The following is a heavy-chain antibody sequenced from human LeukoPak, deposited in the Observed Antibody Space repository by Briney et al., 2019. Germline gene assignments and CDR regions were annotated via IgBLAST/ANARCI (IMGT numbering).Heavy chain of an antibody. CDR3: ARPIDHGTYVHPFNI. Sequence: GGSLRLSCAASGFTFSSYWMHWVRQVPGKGLVWVSRINNDGSITTYADSVKGRFTISRDNAKNTLSLQMNSLRAEDTAVYFRARPIDHGTYVHPFNIWGQGTLVTVSS. V-gene: IGHV3-74*01. CDR1: GFTFSSYW. CDR2: INNDGSIT. J-gene: IGHJ3*02. D-gene: IGHD4-17*01.